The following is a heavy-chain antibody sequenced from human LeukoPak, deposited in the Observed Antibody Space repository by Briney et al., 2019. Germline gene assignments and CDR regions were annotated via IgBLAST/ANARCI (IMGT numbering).Heavy chain of an antibody. Sequence: GGSLRLSCAASGFTFSNYAMSWVRQAPGKGLEWVSTLSGGGDSTYYADSVRGRFTVSRDNSMNRLHLQMSSLRAEDTAVYYCAKEVGPLDYWGQETLVTVSS. CDR3: AKEVGPLDY. D-gene: IGHD1-26*01. CDR1: GFTFSNYA. J-gene: IGHJ4*02. V-gene: IGHV3-23*01. CDR2: LSGGGDST.